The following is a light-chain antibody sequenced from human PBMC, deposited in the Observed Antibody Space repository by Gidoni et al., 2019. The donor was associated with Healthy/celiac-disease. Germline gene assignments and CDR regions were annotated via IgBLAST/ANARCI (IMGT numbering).Light chain of an antibody. Sequence: DIQMTQSPSSLSASVGDRVTITCRESQGISNYLDWYQQKPGKVPKLLIYAASTLQSGVPSRFSGSGSGTDFTLTISSLQPEDVATYYCQKYNSAPPAFGQGTKVEIK. CDR1: QGISNY. V-gene: IGKV1-27*01. J-gene: IGKJ1*01. CDR2: AAS. CDR3: QKYNSAPPA.